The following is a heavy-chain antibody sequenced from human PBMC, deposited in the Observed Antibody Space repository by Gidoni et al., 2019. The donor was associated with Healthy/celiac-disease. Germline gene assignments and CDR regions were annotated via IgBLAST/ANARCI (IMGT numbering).Heavy chain of an antibody. Sequence: EVQLVASGGGLVKPGRSLRLSCTASGSTFGDYAMSWFRQAPGKGLEWVGFIRSKAYGGTTEYAASVKGRFTISRDDSKSIAYLQMNSLKTEDTAVYYCTRVWAGYDSSGFDYWGQGTLVTVSS. V-gene: IGHV3-49*05. CDR2: IRSKAYGGTT. CDR1: GSTFGDYA. J-gene: IGHJ4*02. CDR3: TRVWAGYDSSGFDY. D-gene: IGHD3-22*01.